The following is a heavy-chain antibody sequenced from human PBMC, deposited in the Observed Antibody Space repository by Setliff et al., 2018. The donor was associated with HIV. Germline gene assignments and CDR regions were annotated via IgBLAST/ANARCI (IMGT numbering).Heavy chain of an antibody. D-gene: IGHD5-12*01. CDR1: GGSVTSGGHY. V-gene: IGHV4-31*02. CDR3: ARGGNSRAAWFDS. Sequence: SETLSLTCTVSGGSVTSGGHYWSWIRQQPGKAPEWIGYIHYTGSNFYNPSLTDRLTISVDTSKNQFSLKLSYVTAADTAVYYCARGGNSRAAWFDSWGQGILVTVSS. J-gene: IGHJ5*01. CDR2: IHYTGSN.